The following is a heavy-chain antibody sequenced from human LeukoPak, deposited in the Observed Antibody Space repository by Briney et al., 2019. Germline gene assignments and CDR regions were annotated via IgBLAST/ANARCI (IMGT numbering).Heavy chain of an antibody. V-gene: IGHV5-51*01. D-gene: IGHD1-26*01. CDR2: IYLGDSDV. J-gene: IGHJ4*02. Sequence: GESLKISCKGSGYSFTSYWIGWVRQMPGKGLEWMGIIYLGDSDVRYRPSFQGQVTISGDKSNSSAYLQWSSLKVADTAMYYCARHGGRYSHSIDSWGQGTLVTVSS. CDR3: ARHGGRYSHSIDS. CDR1: GYSFTSYW.